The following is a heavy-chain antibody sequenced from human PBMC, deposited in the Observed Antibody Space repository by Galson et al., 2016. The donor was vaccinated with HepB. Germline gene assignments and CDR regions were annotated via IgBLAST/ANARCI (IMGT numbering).Heavy chain of an antibody. J-gene: IGHJ4*02. CDR1: GFRFSSYN. V-gene: IGHV3-48*02. D-gene: IGHD3-16*01. CDR2: ISRTGETF. Sequence: LRLSCAASGFRFSSYNMDWVRRAPGKGLEWVSYISRTGETFYYADSVKGRFTISRDNAKNLLYLQMNSLRDEDTAVYYCARDRRHNYAFFDSWGQGTPITVSS. CDR3: ARDRRHNYAFFDS.